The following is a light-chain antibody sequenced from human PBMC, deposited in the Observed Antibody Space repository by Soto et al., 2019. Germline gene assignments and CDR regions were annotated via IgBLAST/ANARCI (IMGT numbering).Light chain of an antibody. CDR2: RAS. J-gene: IGKJ5*01. Sequence: EIVMTQSPATLSVSPGESATLSCRASQTISSLLAWYQQKPGQAPRLIIYRASTRAAGLPDRFSGSGSGTEFTLTISSLQSEDFAVYYCQQYWKWPITFGQGTRLEIQ. V-gene: IGKV3-15*01. CDR1: QTISSL. CDR3: QQYWKWPIT.